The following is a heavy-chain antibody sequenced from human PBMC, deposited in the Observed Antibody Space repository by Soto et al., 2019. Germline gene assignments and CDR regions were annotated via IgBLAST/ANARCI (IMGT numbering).Heavy chain of an antibody. CDR1: GFTFSTYA. Sequence: GSLRLSCAASGFTFSTYAMSWVRQAPGKGLEWVSYISNTGSSTYYADSVKGRFTISRDNSKNTLYLQMSSLRAEDTAVYYCAKHRLAATPGKFDSWGQGTLVTVSS. CDR2: ISNTGSST. D-gene: IGHD2-15*01. CDR3: AKHRLAATPGKFDS. V-gene: IGHV3-23*01. J-gene: IGHJ4*02.